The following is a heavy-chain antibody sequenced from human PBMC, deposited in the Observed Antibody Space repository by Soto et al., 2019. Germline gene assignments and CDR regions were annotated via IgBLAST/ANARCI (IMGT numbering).Heavy chain of an antibody. J-gene: IGHJ5*02. CDR1: GGSISTYY. CDR2: IYYIGTT. V-gene: IGHV4-59*12. D-gene: IGHD3-3*01. Sequence: SETLSLTCTVSGGSISTYYWSWIRQPPGKGLEWIGYIYYIGTTNYKPSLKSRVTISIDTSKNQFSLKLSSVTAADTAVYYCARGITIFGVEAYNWFDPWGQGTLVTVSS. CDR3: ARGITIFGVEAYNWFDP.